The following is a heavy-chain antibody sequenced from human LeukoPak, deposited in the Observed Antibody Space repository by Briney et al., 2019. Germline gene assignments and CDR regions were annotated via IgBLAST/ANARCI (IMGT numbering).Heavy chain of an antibody. Sequence: PSETLSLTCTVSGGSVSSGSYYWSWIRQPPGKGLEWIGYIYYSGSTNYNPSLKSRVTISVDTSKNQFSLKLSSVTAADTAVYYCARGRYDYVWGSYRYTNPNWFDPWGQGTLVTVSS. D-gene: IGHD3-16*02. V-gene: IGHV4-61*01. CDR2: IYYSGST. CDR1: GGSVSSGSYY. CDR3: ARGRYDYVWGSYRYTNPNWFDP. J-gene: IGHJ5*02.